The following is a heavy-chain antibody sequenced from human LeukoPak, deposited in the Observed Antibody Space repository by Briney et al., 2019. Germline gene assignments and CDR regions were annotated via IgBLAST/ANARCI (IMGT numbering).Heavy chain of an antibody. CDR1: GGSISSSSYY. J-gene: IGHJ3*02. V-gene: IGHV4-39*01. CDR2: IYYSGST. D-gene: IGHD3-16*01. Sequence: SETLSLTCTVSGGSISSSSYYWGWIRQPPGKGLEWIGSIYYSGSTYYNPSLKSRVTISVDTPKNQFSLKLSSVTAADTAVYYCARVLDLSKRGLDAFDIWGQGTMVTVSS. CDR3: ARVLDLSKRGLDAFDI.